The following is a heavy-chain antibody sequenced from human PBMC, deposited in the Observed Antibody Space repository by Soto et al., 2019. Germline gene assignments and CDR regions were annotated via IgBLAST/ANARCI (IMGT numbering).Heavy chain of an antibody. Sequence: EVQLLESGGDWVQPGGSLRVSCAASGFTFSTSAMSWVRQAPGKGLEWVSAISGIGATTYYADSVKGRFTISRDNSKNTLYLQMNSLIVEHTAVYYCAKDLGPLWYFDLWGRGTLVTVSS. J-gene: IGHJ2*01. CDR3: AKDLGPLWYFDL. CDR1: GFTFSTSA. D-gene: IGHD7-27*01. V-gene: IGHV3-23*01. CDR2: ISGIGATT.